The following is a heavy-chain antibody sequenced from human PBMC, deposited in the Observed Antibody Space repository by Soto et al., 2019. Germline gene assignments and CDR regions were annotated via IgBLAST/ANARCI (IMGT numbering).Heavy chain of an antibody. V-gene: IGHV4-31*03. CDR3: AREVRGVIISYYYYYMDV. CDR2: IYYSGST. CDR1: GGSISSGGYY. D-gene: IGHD3-10*01. Sequence: TLSLTCTVSGGSISSGGYYWSWIRQHPGKGLEWIGYIYYSGSTYYNPSLKSRVTISVDTSKNQFSLKLSSVTAADTAVYYCAREVRGVIISYYYYYMDVWGKGTTVTVSS. J-gene: IGHJ6*03.